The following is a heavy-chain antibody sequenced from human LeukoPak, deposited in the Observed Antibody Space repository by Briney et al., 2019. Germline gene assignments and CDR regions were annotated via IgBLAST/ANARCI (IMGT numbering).Heavy chain of an antibody. J-gene: IGHJ5*02. D-gene: IGHD3-16*01. CDR1: GGSISSYY. CDR2: IYYSGST. Sequence: SETPSLTCTVSGGSISSYYWSWIRQPPGKGLEWIGYIYYSGSTNYNPSLKSRVTISVDTSKNQFSLKLSSVTAADTAVYYCARVNTQGVPSPWGQGILVTVSS. CDR3: ARVNTQGVPSP. V-gene: IGHV4-59*08.